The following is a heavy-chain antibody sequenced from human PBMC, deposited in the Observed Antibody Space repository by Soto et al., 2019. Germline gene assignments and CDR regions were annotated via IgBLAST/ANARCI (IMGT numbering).Heavy chain of an antibody. V-gene: IGHV4-59*01. J-gene: IGHJ6*03. D-gene: IGHD3-3*01. CDR3: ARRPNQLWSIYTDV. CDR2: IYYSVST. Sequence: SETLCLTCTVSGGSISSYYWSWIRQPPGKGLEWIGYIYYSVSTNYNPSLKSRVTISVDTSKNQFSLKLSSVTAADTAVYYCARRPNQLWSIYTDVWGKGTSVTVSS. CDR1: GGSISSYY.